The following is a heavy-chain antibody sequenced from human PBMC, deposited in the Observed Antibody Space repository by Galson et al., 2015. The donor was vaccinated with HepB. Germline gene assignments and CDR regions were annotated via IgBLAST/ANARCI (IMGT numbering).Heavy chain of an antibody. V-gene: IGHV3-48*01. CDR1: GFTFSSYS. CDR2: ISSSSSSTI. CDR3: GLIPTLYYYGMDV. J-gene: IGHJ6*02. Sequence: LRLSCAASGFTFSSYSMNWVRQAPGKGLEWVSYISSSSSSTIYYADSVKGRFTISRDNAKNSLYLQMNSLRAEDTAVYYCGLIPTLYYYGMDVWGQGTTVTVSS. D-gene: IGHD3-16*01.